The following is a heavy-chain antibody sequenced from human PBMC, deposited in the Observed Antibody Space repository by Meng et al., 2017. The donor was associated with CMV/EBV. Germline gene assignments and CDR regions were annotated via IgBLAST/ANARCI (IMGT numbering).Heavy chain of an antibody. V-gene: IGHV1-18*01. J-gene: IGHJ6*02. Sequence: ASVKVSCKASGYTLTSYGISWVRQAPGQGLEWMGWISAYNGNTNYAQKLQGRVTMTTDTSTSTAYMELRSLRSDDTAVYYCARDQSPTIFGVAVYYYGMDVWGQGTTVTVSS. CDR2: ISAYNGNT. CDR3: ARDQSPTIFGVAVYYYGMDV. CDR1: GYTLTSYG. D-gene: IGHD3-3*01.